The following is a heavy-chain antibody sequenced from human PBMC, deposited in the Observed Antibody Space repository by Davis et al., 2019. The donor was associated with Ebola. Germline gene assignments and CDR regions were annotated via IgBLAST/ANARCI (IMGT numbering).Heavy chain of an antibody. V-gene: IGHV1-46*01. CDR1: GYTFTTFG. D-gene: IGHD3-10*01. Sequence: ASVKVSCKASGYTFTTFGISWVRQAPGQGLEWMGIINPSGGSTSYAQKFQGRVTMTRDTSTSTVYMELSSLRSEDTAVYYCARDAGMAALGYWGQGTLVTVSS. CDR3: ARDAGMAALGY. CDR2: INPSGGST. J-gene: IGHJ4*02.